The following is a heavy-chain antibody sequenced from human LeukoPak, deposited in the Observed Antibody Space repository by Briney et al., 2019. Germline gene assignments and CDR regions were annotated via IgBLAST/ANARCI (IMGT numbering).Heavy chain of an antibody. D-gene: IGHD2-15*01. V-gene: IGHV3-48*02. CDR2: IWTSSDK. Sequence: GESLRLPCVASGFSFSSFSMNWVRQAPGKGLEWVSNIWTSSDKDLADSVKGRFTISRDNAKNSLYLQMDSLRDEDTAVYFCARDYSYAFDIWGRGTMVTVSS. CDR3: ARDYSYAFDI. CDR1: GFSFSSFS. J-gene: IGHJ3*02.